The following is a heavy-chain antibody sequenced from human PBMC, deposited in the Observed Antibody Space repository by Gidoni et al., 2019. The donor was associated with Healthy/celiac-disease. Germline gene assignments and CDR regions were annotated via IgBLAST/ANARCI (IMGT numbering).Heavy chain of an antibody. CDR3: ARGPPPTYGDYRPYYYYGMDV. D-gene: IGHD4-17*01. J-gene: IGHJ6*02. CDR1: GGSLSSYS. CDR2: IYTSGST. V-gene: IGHV4-4*07. Sequence: QVHLQDSGSVLVTPSETLSLTSTVSGGSLSSYSWRWIRQPAGKGLEWIGRIYTSGSTNYNPSRKSRVTMSVDTSKNQCSLKLSSVTAADTAGYYCARGPPPTYGDYRPYYYYGMDVWGQGTTVTVSS.